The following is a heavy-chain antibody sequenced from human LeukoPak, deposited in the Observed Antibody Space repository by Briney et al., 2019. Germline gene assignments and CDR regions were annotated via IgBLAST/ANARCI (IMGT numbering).Heavy chain of an antibody. V-gene: IGHV3-23*01. D-gene: IGHD6-19*01. CDR3: AKESYSSGWRFDY. CDR1: GFTFNTNG. CDR2: ISASGGST. Sequence: PGGSLRLSCAASGFTFNTNGMSWVRQAPGKGLEWVSVISASGGSTYYADSVKGRVTISRDNSKNTLYLQMNSLRAEDTAVYYCAKESYSSGWRFDYWGQGNLVTVSS. J-gene: IGHJ4*02.